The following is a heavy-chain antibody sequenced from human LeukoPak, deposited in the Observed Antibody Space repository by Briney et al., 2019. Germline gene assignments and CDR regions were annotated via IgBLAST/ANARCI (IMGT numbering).Heavy chain of an antibody. Sequence: SETLSLTCTVSGGSISSGDYYWSWIRQPPGKGLEWIGYIYYSGSTNYSPSLKGRVTISVDTSKNQFSLKLSSVTAADTAVYYCARDRTDYYGMDVWGQGTMVTVSS. CDR1: GGSISSGDYY. CDR2: IYYSGST. CDR3: ARDRTDYYGMDV. V-gene: IGHV4-61*08. J-gene: IGHJ6*02.